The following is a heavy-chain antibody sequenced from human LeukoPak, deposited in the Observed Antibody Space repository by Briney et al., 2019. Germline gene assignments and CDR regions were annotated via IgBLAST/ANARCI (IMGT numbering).Heavy chain of an antibody. Sequence: SETLPLTCTVSGGSISSYYWSWIRQPPGKGLEWIGYIYYSGSTNYNPSLKSRVTISVDTSKNQFSLKLSSVTAADTAVYYCARLGYCSSTSCRYWYFDLWGRGTLVTVSS. V-gene: IGHV4-59*01. CDR2: IYYSGST. D-gene: IGHD2-2*01. CDR3: ARLGYCSSTSCRYWYFDL. CDR1: GGSISSYY. J-gene: IGHJ2*01.